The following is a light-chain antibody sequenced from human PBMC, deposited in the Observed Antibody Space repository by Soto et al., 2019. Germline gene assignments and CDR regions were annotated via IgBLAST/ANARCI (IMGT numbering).Light chain of an antibody. CDR2: SNS. J-gene: IGLJ2*01. V-gene: IGLV1-44*01. Sequence: QSVLTQPPSASGTPGQRVTISCSGSSSNIGSTTVNWYQQVPGTAPKLLIHSNSQRPSGVPDRFSGSRSGTSASLAISGLQXDDEADYYCATWDDSLSGPVFGGGTKLTVL. CDR3: ATWDDSLSGPV. CDR1: SSNIGSTT.